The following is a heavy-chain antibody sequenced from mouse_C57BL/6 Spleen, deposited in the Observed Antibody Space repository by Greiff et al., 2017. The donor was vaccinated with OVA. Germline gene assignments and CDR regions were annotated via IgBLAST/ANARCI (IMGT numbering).Heavy chain of an antibody. CDR3: ARDDGNAMGY. J-gene: IGHJ4*01. V-gene: IGHV3-6*01. D-gene: IGHD1-1*01. CDR1: GYSITSGYY. Sequence: EVQLVESGPGLVKPSQSLSLTCSVTGYSITSGYYWYWIRQFPGNQLEWMGYISYDGSNNYNPSLKNRISITRDTSKNQFFLKFNSVATYDTATYYSARDDGNAMGYWGQGTSVTVSS. CDR2: ISYDGSN.